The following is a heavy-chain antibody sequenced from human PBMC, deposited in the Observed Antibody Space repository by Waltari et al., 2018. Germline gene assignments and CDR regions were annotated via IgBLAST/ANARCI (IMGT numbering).Heavy chain of an antibody. CDR2: IKQDGSEK. CDR3: ARNMSIAARPAAFDI. D-gene: IGHD6-6*01. J-gene: IGHJ3*02. CDR1: GFTFSSYW. Sequence: EVQLVESGGGLVQPGGSLRLSCAASGFTFSSYWMSWVRQAPGKGLEWVANIKQDGSEKYYVDSVKGRFTISRDNAKNSLYLQMNSLRAEDTAVYYCARNMSIAARPAAFDIWGQGTMVTVSS. V-gene: IGHV3-7*01.